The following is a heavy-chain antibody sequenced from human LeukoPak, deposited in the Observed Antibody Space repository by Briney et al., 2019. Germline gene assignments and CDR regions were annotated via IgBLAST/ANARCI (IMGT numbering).Heavy chain of an antibody. Sequence: GGSLRLSCAASGFTFSTYAVNWVPQAPGKGLEWVLTISGSGDSTYYADSVKGRFTISRANSKDTMYLQISRLRVDYPAWYYFGRDRWRQYDSCGFYWGFYFDSWGQGILVTVST. CDR1: GFTFSTYA. J-gene: IGHJ4*02. CDR3: GRDRWRQYDSCGFYWGFYFDS. CDR2: ISGSGDST. V-gene: IGHV3-23*01. D-gene: IGHD3-22*01.